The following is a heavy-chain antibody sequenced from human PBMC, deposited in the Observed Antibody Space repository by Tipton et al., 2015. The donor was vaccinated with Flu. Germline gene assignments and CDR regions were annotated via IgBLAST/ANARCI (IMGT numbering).Heavy chain of an antibody. Sequence: SLRLSCAASGFTFNNHPMSWVRQAPGKGLEWVSGIAGGGRNTYYAESVKGRFTISRDNAKNTLYLQMNSLRAEDTAVYYCARDGEIYYFDYWGQGTLVTVSS. D-gene: IGHD7-27*01. V-gene: IGHV3-23*01. CDR3: ARDGEIYYFDY. CDR2: IAGGGRNT. CDR1: GFTFNNHP. J-gene: IGHJ4*02.